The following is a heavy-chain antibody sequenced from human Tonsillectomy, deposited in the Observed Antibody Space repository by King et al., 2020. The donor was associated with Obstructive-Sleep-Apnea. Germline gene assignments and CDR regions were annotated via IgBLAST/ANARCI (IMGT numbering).Heavy chain of an antibody. CDR2: IKSKTDGGTT. V-gene: IGHV3-15*01. D-gene: IGHD6-19*01. CDR1: RFTFIDAW. Sequence: DVQLVESGGGLVKPGGSLRLSCAASRFTFIDAWMSWVRQAPGKGLEWVGRIKSKTDGGTTDYAAPVKGRFTISRDDSKNTLYLQMNSLKTEDTAVYYCTTSRSGWYSWFDPWGQGTLVTVSS. J-gene: IGHJ5*02. CDR3: TTSRSGWYSWFDP.